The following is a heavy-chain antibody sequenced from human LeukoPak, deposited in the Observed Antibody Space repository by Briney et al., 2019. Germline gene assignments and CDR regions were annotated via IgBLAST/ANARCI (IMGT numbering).Heavy chain of an antibody. V-gene: IGHV4-30-2*01. CDR3: ARSGIAARSYYYYGMDV. D-gene: IGHD6-6*01. J-gene: IGHJ6*02. CDR1: GGSISSGGYS. CDR2: IYRSGST. Sequence: PSETLSLTCAVSGGSISSGGYSWSWIRQPPGKGLEWIGYIYRSGSTYYNPSLKSRVTISVDRSKNQFSLKLSSVTAADTAVYYCARSGIAARSYYYYGMDVWGQGTTVTVSS.